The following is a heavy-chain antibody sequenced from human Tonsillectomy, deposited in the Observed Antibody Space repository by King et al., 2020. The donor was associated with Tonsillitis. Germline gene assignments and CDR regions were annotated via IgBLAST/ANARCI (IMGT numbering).Heavy chain of an antibody. V-gene: IGHV3-9*01. J-gene: IGHJ6*03. CDR3: AKDIRLRCLPERGIYYYYYMDV. CDR1: GFTFDDYA. Sequence: VQLVESGGGLVQPGRSLRLSCAASGFTFDDYAMHWVRQAPGKGLEWVSGISWNSGSIGYADSVKGRFTISRDNAKNSLYLQMNSLRAEDTALYYCAKDIRLRCLPERGIYYYYYMDVWGKGTTVTVSS. D-gene: IGHD4-17*01. CDR2: ISWNSGSI.